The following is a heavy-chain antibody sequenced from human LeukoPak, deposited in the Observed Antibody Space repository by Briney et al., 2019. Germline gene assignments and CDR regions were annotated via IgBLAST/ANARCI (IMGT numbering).Heavy chain of an antibody. CDR1: GFTFSSYA. D-gene: IGHD6-13*01. CDR3: AGIAAAGFYFDY. CDR2: ISYDGSNK. J-gene: IGHJ4*02. Sequence: GGSLRLSCAASGFTFSSYAMHWVRQAPGKGLEWVAVISYDGSNKYYADSVKGRFTISRDNSKNTLYLQMNSLRAEDTAVYYCAGIAAAGFYFDYWGQGTLVTVSS. V-gene: IGHV3-30*04.